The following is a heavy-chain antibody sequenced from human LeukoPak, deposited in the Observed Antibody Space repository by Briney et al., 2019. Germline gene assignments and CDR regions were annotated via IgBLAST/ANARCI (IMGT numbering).Heavy chain of an antibody. V-gene: IGHV3-7*04. Sequence: GGSLRLYCAASGVTFSGFWMTWVRQAPGPGLEWVASIRPDGSDTYYLDSVKGRFTVSRDNAKNSVYLQMDSLRAEDTAVYYCARRSWQFDYWGRGTLVTVSS. D-gene: IGHD6-13*01. CDR3: ARRSWQFDY. J-gene: IGHJ4*02. CDR2: IRPDGSDT. CDR1: GVTFSGFW.